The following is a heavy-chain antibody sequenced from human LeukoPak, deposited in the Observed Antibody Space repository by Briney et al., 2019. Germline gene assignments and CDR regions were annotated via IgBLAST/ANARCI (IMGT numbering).Heavy chain of an antibody. D-gene: IGHD3-22*01. V-gene: IGHV3-7*01. J-gene: IGHJ6*03. CDR2: IKQDGREK. CDR3: TRAASSGPLFTYHMDV. Sequence: GGSLRLSCAASGFTFSNYWMSWVRQAPGKGREWVANIKQDGREKYYVDSVKGRFTISRDIAKNALYLQMNSLRAEDTAVYYCTRAASSGPLFTYHMDVWGKGTTVTVSS. CDR1: GFTFSNYW.